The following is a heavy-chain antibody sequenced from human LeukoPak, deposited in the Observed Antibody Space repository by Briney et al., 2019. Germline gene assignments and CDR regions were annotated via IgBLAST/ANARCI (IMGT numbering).Heavy chain of an antibody. D-gene: IGHD1-1*01. CDR3: ARDEYNWNDFYYYGMDV. Sequence: SQTLSLTCAISGDSVSSNSAAWDWLRQSPSRDLEWLGRTYYRSKWYDDYAVSVKSRITINPDTSKNQFSLQLNSVTPEDTAVYYCARDEYNWNDFYYYGMDVWGQGTTVTVSS. V-gene: IGHV6-1*01. CDR2: TYYRSKWYD. J-gene: IGHJ6*02. CDR1: GDSVSSNSAA.